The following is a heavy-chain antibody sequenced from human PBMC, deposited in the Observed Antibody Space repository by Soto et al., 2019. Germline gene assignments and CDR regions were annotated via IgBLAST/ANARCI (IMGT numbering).Heavy chain of an antibody. CDR3: ARGPLEKPRRPFDX. D-gene: IGHD6-6*01. CDR2: ICYDGSNK. Sequence: GGSLRLSCAASGFTFSNYGMHWVRQAPGKGLEWVSGICYDGSNKYYEDSVKVRLTISRDNSKSTLYLQMNSLRAEDTAVYYCARGPLEKPRRPFDXWGQGTLVTVSX. V-gene: IGHV3-33*01. CDR1: GFTFSNYG. J-gene: IGHJ4*02.